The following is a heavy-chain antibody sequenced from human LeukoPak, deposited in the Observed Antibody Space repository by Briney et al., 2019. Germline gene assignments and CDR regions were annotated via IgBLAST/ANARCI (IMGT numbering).Heavy chain of an antibody. D-gene: IGHD6-19*01. CDR1: GFTFSSYW. J-gene: IGHJ6*02. CDR3: ARVNSSGWYYYYYYGMDV. V-gene: IGHV3-7*01. Sequence: GGSLRLSCAASGFTFSSYWMSWVRQAPGRGLEWVANIKQDGSEKYYVDSVKGRFTISRDNAKNSLYLQMNSLRAEDTAVYYCARVNSSGWYYYYYYGMDVWGQGTTVTVSS. CDR2: IKQDGSEK.